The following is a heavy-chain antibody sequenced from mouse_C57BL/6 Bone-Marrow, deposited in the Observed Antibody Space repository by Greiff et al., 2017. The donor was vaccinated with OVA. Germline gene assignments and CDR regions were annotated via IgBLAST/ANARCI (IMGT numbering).Heavy chain of an antibody. CDR1: GFSFNTYA. CDR3: VRHDVYWYFDF. V-gene: IGHV10-1*01. D-gene: IGHD2-3*01. Sequence: EVQRVESGGGLVQPKGSLKLSCAASGFSFNTYAMNWVRQAPGKGLEWVARIRSKSNNYATYYADSVKDRFTISRDDSESMLYLQINNLKTEDTAMYYCVRHDVYWYFDFWGTGTTVTVSS. CDR2: IRSKSNNYAT. J-gene: IGHJ1*03.